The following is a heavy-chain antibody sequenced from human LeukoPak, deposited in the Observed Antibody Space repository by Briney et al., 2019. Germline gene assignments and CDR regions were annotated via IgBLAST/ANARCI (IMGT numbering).Heavy chain of an antibody. CDR1: GGSITSRNYY. D-gene: IGHD2-15*01. CDR2: IYYSGST. J-gene: IGHJ4*02. CDR3: ARRLVPATTGAGYFDY. Sequence: PSETLSLTCTVSGGSITSRNYYWDWVRQPPGKGLEWIGRIYYSGSTYYSPSLESRVTVSLDTSKNRFSLRLTSVTAADTAVYYCARRLVPATTGAGYFDYWGQETLVIVSS. V-gene: IGHV4-39*01.